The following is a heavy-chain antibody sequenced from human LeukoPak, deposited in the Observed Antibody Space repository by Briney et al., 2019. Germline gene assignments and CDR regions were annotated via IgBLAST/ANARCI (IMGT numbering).Heavy chain of an antibody. CDR3: ARDRPVGATFWFDP. Sequence: AASVKVSCKASGGTFSSYAISWVRQAPGQGLEWMGRIIPILGIANYAQKFQGRVTITADKSTSTAYMELSSLRSEDTAVYYCARDRPVGATFWFDPWGQGTLVTVSS. CDR2: IIPILGIA. V-gene: IGHV1-69*04. CDR1: GGTFSSYA. J-gene: IGHJ5*02. D-gene: IGHD1-26*01.